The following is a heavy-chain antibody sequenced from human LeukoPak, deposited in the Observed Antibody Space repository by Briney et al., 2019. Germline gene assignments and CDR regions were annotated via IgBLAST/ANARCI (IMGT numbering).Heavy chain of an antibody. D-gene: IGHD1-26*01. V-gene: IGHV4-30-2*01. CDR3: ARGGVGATTGTYDS. CDR2: IYHSGGT. Sequence: SGTLSLTCAVTGDSISSGGYSWSWIRQPPGMALEWIGNIYHSGGTHHNPSLKSRVTMSVDRSKNQFSLKLTSVTAADTAVYYCARGGVGATTGTYDSWGQGIPVTVSS. CDR1: GDSISSGGYS. J-gene: IGHJ4*02.